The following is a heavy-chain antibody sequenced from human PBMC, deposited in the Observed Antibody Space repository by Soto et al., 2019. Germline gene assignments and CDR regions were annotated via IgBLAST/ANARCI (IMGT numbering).Heavy chain of an antibody. CDR1: GGTFSSYA. Sequence: GASVKVSCKASGGTFSSYAISWVRQAPGQGLEWMGGIIPTFGTANYAQKFQGRVTITADESTSTADMELSSLRSEDTAVYYCAREEIAAAGPPDYWVQGTLVTVSS. J-gene: IGHJ4*02. V-gene: IGHV1-69*13. CDR3: AREEIAAAGPPDY. D-gene: IGHD6-13*01. CDR2: IIPTFGTA.